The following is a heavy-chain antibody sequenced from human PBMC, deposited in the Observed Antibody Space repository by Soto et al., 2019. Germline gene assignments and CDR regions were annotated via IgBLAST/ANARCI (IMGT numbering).Heavy chain of an antibody. CDR3: ARDFLTRISWGSTTAQYSQYGMEV. CDR2: VSPYNGDT. V-gene: IGHV1-18*01. D-gene: IGHD3-9*01. J-gene: IGHJ6*02. Sequence: ASVKVSCKASGYTFISYALSWVRQAPGQGPEWIGRVSPYNGDTKYAQKFQGRVTITADTSTNTAYMDLRSLKSDDTAVYFCARDFLTRISWGSTTAQYSQYGMEVWGQGTTVTSP. CDR1: GYTFISYA.